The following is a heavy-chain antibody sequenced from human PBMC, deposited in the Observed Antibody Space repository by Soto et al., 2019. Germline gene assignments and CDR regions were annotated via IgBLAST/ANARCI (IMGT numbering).Heavy chain of an antibody. Sequence: GGSLRLSCAASGFNFITYSLSWVRQAPGKGLEWVASISSSAVYIDYADSVKGRFTISRDNAKNSLYLEMNSLRAEDTAVYYCARESEDLTSNFDYWGQGTLVTVSS. CDR2: ISSSAVYI. J-gene: IGHJ4*02. CDR1: GFNFITYS. CDR3: ARESEDLTSNFDY. V-gene: IGHV3-21*06.